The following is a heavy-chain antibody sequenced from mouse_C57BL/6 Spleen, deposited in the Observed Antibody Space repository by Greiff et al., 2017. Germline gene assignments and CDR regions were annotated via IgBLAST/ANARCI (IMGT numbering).Heavy chain of an antibody. V-gene: IGHV5-12*01. CDR2: ISNGGGST. J-gene: IGHJ4*01. CDR3: AANWEDYAMDY. Sequence: EVKLMESGGGLVQPGGSLKLSCAASGFTFSDYYMYWVRQTPEKRLEWVAYISNGGGSTYYPDTVKGRFTISRDNAKNTLYLQMSRLKSEDTAMYYCAANWEDYAMDYWGQGTSVTVSS. D-gene: IGHD4-1*01. CDR1: GFTFSDYY.